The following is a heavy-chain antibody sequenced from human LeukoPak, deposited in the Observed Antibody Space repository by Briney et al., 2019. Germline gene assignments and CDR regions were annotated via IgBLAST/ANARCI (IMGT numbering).Heavy chain of an antibody. J-gene: IGHJ4*02. D-gene: IGHD6-13*01. Sequence: ASVKVSCKASGYTFTSYGISWVRQAPGQGLEWTGWISGYNGNTNYAQKLQGRVTMTTDTSTSTAYMELRSLRSDDTAVYYCARVHRIYSSSWYMMGSFDYWGQGTLVTVSS. CDR2: ISGYNGNT. V-gene: IGHV1-18*01. CDR1: GYTFTSYG. CDR3: ARVHRIYSSSWYMMGSFDY.